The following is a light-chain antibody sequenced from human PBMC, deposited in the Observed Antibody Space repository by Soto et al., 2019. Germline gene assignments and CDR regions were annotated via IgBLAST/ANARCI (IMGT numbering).Light chain of an antibody. V-gene: IGKV1D-12*01. CDR3: QQPISFPIT. J-gene: IGKJ5*01. CDR1: RDLSGW. CDR2: AAS. Sequence: DIQMTQSPSSVSASVGDRVTITCRASRDLSGWLAWYQQKPGKAPKLLISAASSLQSGVPSRFSVSGSGTDFTPTIRSLQPEDFATYYCQQPISFPITFGQGTRLEIK.